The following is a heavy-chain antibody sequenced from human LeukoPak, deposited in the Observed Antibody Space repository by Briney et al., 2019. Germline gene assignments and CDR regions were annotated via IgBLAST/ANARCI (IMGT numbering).Heavy chain of an antibody. CDR2: ISSSSNYI. Sequence: PGGSLRLSCAASGFTFSSYSMNWVRQAPGKGLEWVSSISSSSNYIYHADSVKGRFTISRDNAKNSLYLQMNSLRAEDTAMYYCARVQGGYSYGYDAFDIWGQGTMVTVSS. CDR3: ARVQGGYSYGYDAFDI. J-gene: IGHJ3*02. V-gene: IGHV3-21*01. D-gene: IGHD5-18*01. CDR1: GFTFSSYS.